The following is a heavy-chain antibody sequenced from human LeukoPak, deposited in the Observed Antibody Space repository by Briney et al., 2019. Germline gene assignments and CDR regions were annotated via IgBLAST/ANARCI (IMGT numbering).Heavy chain of an antibody. Sequence: PETLSLTCTVSGGSISSYYWSWIRQPPGKGLEWIGYIYYSGSTNYNPSLKSRVTISVDTSKNQFSLKLSSVTAADTAVYYCARGTLLWFGELSRRHYYFDYWGQGTLVTVSS. CDR3: ARGTLLWFGELSRRHYYFDY. CDR2: IYYSGST. D-gene: IGHD3-10*01. CDR1: GGSISSYY. J-gene: IGHJ4*02. V-gene: IGHV4-59*01.